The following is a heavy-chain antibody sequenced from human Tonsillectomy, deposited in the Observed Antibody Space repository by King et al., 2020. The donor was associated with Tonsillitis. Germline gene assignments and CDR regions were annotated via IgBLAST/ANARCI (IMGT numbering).Heavy chain of an antibody. CDR1: GFTFSNFA. V-gene: IGHV3-30*01. J-gene: IGHJ4*02. CDR2: ISYDGSNK. Sequence: VQLVESGGGVVQPGRSLRLSCAASGFTFSNFAMHWVRQAPGKGLEWVAVISYDGSNKFYADSVKGRFTISRDNSKNTLWLQMNSLRAEDTAVYCCARARGYSYGFDFWGQGTLVTVSS. D-gene: IGHD5-18*01. CDR3: ARARGYSYGFDF.